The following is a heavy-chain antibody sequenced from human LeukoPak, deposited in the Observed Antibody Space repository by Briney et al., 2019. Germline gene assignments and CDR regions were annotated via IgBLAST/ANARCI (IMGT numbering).Heavy chain of an antibody. CDR1: GGSISSGSYF. V-gene: IGHV4-61*02. Sequence: PSETLSLTCTVSGGSISSGSYFWSWIRQPAGKGLEWIGRIYTSGSTNYSASLKSRVTISVDTSRNQFSLNLTSVTAADTAMYYCAREQWAYRSYYASSGYHDYWGQGTLVTVSS. CDR3: AREQWAYRSYYASSGYHDY. CDR2: IYTSGST. J-gene: IGHJ4*02. D-gene: IGHD3-22*01.